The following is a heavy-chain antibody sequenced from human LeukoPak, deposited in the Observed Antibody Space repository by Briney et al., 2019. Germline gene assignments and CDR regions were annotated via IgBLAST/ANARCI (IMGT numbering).Heavy chain of an antibody. CDR3: ARFRGGRWEQFTPLDY. D-gene: IGHD5-24*01. CDR1: GYTFIAYY. J-gene: IGHJ4*02. Sequence: ASVKVSCKTSGYTFIAYYIHWVRQAPGQGLEWMGWINPNTGGTKYAQKFQGRVTMTRDTSITTANMELTRLRSDDTAVYYCARFRGGRWEQFTPLDYWGQGTLVTVSS. CDR2: INPNTGGT. V-gene: IGHV1-2*02.